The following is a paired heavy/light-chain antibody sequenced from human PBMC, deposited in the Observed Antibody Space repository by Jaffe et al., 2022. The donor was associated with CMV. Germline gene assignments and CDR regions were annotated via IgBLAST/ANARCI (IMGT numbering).Heavy chain of an antibody. CDR2: IISGTDSETI. Sequence: EVHLVESGGDLVRPGGSLRLSCAASGFTFSNAWMSWVRQAPGKGLEWVGRIISGTDSETIDHAAPVRGRFTISRDDSKNMLYLQMNSLRTEDTAVYYCTTDPGDSSGYGRGYWGQGTLVTVSS. J-gene: IGHJ4*02. CDR1: GFTFSNAW. CDR3: TTDPGDSSGYGRGY. D-gene: IGHD3-22*01. V-gene: IGHV3-15*01.
Light chain of an antibody. CDR1: QGISHY. J-gene: IGKJ2*01. CDR3: LQHNNYPYT. V-gene: IGKV1-17*03. Sequence: DIQMTQSPSAMSASVGDRVTITCRASQGISHYLAWFQQKPGKVPKRLIYAASSLQSGVPSRFSGSGSGTEFTLTISNLQPEDFATYYCLQHNNYPYTFGQGTKLEIK. CDR2: AAS.